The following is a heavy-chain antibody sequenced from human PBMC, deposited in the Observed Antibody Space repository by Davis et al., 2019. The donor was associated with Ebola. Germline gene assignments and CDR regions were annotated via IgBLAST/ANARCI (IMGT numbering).Heavy chain of an antibody. V-gene: IGHV3-66*01. Sequence: GESLKISCAASGFRVSDKYMTWVRQAPGKGLEWVSVIYSGGTTYHAAPVKGRFTISKDNSRNTVFLQMSSLRAEDTAVYYCVKEASTVVTTTFEYWGQGTLVTVSS. CDR3: VKEASTVVTTTFEY. D-gene: IGHD3-22*01. J-gene: IGHJ4*02. CDR1: GFRVSDKY. CDR2: IYSGGTT.